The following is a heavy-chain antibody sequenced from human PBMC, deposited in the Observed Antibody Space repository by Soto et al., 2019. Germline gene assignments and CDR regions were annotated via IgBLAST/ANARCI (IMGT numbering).Heavy chain of an antibody. D-gene: IGHD6-6*01. CDR1: GGTFSSYA. V-gene: IGHV1-69*01. J-gene: IGHJ6*02. CDR2: IIPIFGTA. Sequence: QVQLVQSGAEVKKPGSSVKVSCKASGGTFSSYAISWVRQAPGQGLEWMGGIIPIFGTANYAQKFQGRVTSTADESTSTAYMELSSLGSEDTAVYYCAREGEKQLLPAHYGMDVWGQGTTVTVSS. CDR3: AREGEKQLLPAHYGMDV.